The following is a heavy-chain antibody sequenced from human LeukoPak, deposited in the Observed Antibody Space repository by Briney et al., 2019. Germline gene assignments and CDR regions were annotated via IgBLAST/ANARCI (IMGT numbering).Heavy chain of an antibody. Sequence: SETLSLTCTVSGGSISNYYWNWIRQPPGKGLEWIGYIYYSGSTNYNPSLKSRVTISVDTSKNQFSLKLSSVTAADTAVYYCARDYCSSTSCVRLGGAFDPWGQGTLVTVSS. J-gene: IGHJ5*02. V-gene: IGHV4-59*01. CDR1: GGSISNYY. CDR3: ARDYCSSTSCVRLGGAFDP. D-gene: IGHD2-2*01. CDR2: IYYSGST.